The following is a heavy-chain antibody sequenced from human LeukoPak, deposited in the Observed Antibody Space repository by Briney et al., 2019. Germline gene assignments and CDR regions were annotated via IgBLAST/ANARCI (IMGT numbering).Heavy chain of an antibody. J-gene: IGHJ4*02. CDR3: TTDGDYGDGLRGDY. CDR1: GFTFNSYW. D-gene: IGHD4-17*01. Sequence: PGGSLRLSCTASGFTFNSYWMSWVRQAPGKGLEWVGRIKSKIDGGTTDYAAPVKGRFTISRDDSKNTLYLQMDSLKTEDTGVYYCTTDGDYGDGLRGDYWGQGTLVTVSS. V-gene: IGHV3-15*01. CDR2: IKSKIDGGTT.